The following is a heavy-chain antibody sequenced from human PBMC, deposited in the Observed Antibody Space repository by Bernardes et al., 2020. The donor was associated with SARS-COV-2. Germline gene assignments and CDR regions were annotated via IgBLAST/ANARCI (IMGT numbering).Heavy chain of an antibody. Sequence: GGSLRLSCAASGFTFSSYAMHWVRQAPGKGLEWVAVISYDGSNKYYADCVKGRFTISRDNSKNTLYLQMNSLRAEDTTVYYCARDDRYSYGSYYYYYGMDVWGQGTTVTVSS. J-gene: IGHJ6*02. D-gene: IGHD5-18*01. V-gene: IGHV3-30-3*01. CDR2: ISYDGSNK. CDR3: ARDDRYSYGSYYYYYGMDV. CDR1: GFTFSSYA.